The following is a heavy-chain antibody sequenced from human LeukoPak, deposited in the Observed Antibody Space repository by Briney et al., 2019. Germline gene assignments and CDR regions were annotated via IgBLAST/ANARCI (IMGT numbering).Heavy chain of an antibody. V-gene: IGHV3-53*01. CDR1: GFTVSSNY. Sequence: GESLKISCAASGFTVSSNYMSWVRQAPGKGLEWVSVIYSGGSTYYADSVKGRFTISRDNSKNTLYLQMNSLRAEDTAVYYCAREDILTGFDYWGQGTLVTVSS. J-gene: IGHJ4*02. CDR2: IYSGGST. CDR3: AREDILTGFDY. D-gene: IGHD3-9*01.